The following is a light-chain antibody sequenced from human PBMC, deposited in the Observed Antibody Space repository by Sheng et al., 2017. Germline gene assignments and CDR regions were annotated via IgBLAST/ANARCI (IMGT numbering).Light chain of an antibody. CDR2: GAS. Sequence: DIQMTQSPSSLSASVGDRVTITCRASQGIGNDLGWFQQKPGRAPKRLIYGASSLQSGVPSRFSGSGSVTEFTLTISSLQPEDFATYYCLQYNTYPWTFGQGTKVEVK. CDR3: LQYNTYPWT. J-gene: IGKJ1*01. V-gene: IGKV1-17*01. CDR1: QGIGND.